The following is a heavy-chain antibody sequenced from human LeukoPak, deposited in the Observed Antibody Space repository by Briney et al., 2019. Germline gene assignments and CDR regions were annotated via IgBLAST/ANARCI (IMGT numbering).Heavy chain of an antibody. D-gene: IGHD2-15*01. J-gene: IGHJ4*02. V-gene: IGHV3-23*01. CDR2: ISGSGGNT. CDR1: GFTFSSYA. Sequence: GGSLRLSCAASGFTFSSYAMSWVRQAPGEGLEWVSAISGSGGNTYYADSVKGRFTISRDNSQNTLYLQMNSLRAEDTAVYYCAKQRSEVVVAATNYWGQGTLVTVSS. CDR3: AKQRSEVVVAATNY.